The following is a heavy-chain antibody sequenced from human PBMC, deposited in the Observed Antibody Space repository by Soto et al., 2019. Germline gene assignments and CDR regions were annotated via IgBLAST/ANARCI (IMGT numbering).Heavy chain of an antibody. D-gene: IGHD3-3*01. CDR1: GYTFTSYA. V-gene: IGHV1-3*01. J-gene: IGHJ5*02. Sequence: ASVKVSCKASGYTFTSYAMHWVRQAPGQRLEWMGWINAGNGNTKYSQKFQGRVTITRDTSASTAYMELSSLRSEDTALYYCAGTYDFWSQSTEFDPWGQGTLVTVSS. CDR2: INAGNGNT. CDR3: AGTYDFWSQSTEFDP.